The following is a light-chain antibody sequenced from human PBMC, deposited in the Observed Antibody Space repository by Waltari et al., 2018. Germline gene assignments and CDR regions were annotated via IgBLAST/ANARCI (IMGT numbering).Light chain of an antibody. CDR1: SSNTGSNY. V-gene: IGLV1-47*01. Sequence: QSVLTQPPSASGTPGQRVTIPCSGSSSNTGSNYVYWYQQPPGTAPKLLIYRNNQRPSGVPDRFSGSKSDTSASLAISGLRSEDEADYYCAAWDDSLSGPVFGGGTKLTVL. CDR2: RNN. CDR3: AAWDDSLSGPV. J-gene: IGLJ2*01.